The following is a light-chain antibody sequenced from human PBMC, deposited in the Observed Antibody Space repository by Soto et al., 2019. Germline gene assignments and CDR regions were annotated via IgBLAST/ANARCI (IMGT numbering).Light chain of an antibody. CDR3: QQYGSSIT. J-gene: IGKJ5*01. CDR2: GAS. V-gene: IGKV3-20*01. CDR1: QSVSSSY. Sequence: EIVLTQSPCTLSLSPGERATLSCRASQSVSSSYLACYQQKPGQAPRLLIYGASSRATGIPDTFSGSGSGTDFTLTISRLEPEDFAVYYCQQYGSSITFGQGTRLEI.